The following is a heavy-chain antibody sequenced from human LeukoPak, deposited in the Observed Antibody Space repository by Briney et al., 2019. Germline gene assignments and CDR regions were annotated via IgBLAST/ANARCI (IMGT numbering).Heavy chain of an antibody. Sequence: SVKVPCKASGGTFSSYAISWVRQAPGQGLEWMGGIIPIFGTANYAQKFQGRVTITADESTSTAYMELSSLRSEDTAAYYCARDGNGDYAGDPPEYWGQGTLVTVSS. CDR3: ARDGNGDYAGDPPEY. J-gene: IGHJ4*02. D-gene: IGHD4-17*01. CDR2: IIPIFGTA. V-gene: IGHV1-69*13. CDR1: GGTFSSYA.